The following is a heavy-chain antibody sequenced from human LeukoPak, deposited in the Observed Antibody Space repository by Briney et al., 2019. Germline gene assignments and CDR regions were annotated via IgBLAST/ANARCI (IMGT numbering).Heavy chain of an antibody. CDR2: IYYSGST. J-gene: IGHJ4*02. D-gene: IGHD3-3*01. CDR3: ATNPGDFSRFDY. V-gene: IGHV4-59*01. CDR1: GGSISSYY. Sequence: SGTLSLTCTVSGGSISSYYWSWIRQPPGKGLEWIGYIYYSGSTNYNPSLKSRVTISVDTSKNQFSLKLSSVTAADTAVYYCATNPGDFSRFDYWGQGTLVTVSS.